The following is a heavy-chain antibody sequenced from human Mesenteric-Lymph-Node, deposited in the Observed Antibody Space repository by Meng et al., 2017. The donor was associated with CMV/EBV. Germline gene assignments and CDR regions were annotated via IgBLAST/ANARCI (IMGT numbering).Heavy chain of an antibody. V-gene: IGHV3-23*01. CDR1: GFTFSSYA. Sequence: SCAASGFTFSSYAMSWVRQAPGKGLEWVSAITNSGGSTYYADSVKGRFTISRDNSKNTLYLQMTSLRAEDTAVYYCAKLWPRLGGDYWGQGTLVTVSS. J-gene: IGHJ4*02. CDR3: AKLWPRLGGDY. D-gene: IGHD5-12*01. CDR2: ITNSGGST.